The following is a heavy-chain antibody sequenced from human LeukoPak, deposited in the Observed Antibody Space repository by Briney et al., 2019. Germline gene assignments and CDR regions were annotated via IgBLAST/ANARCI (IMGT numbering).Heavy chain of an antibody. J-gene: IGHJ1*01. CDR2: IQQHGSET. D-gene: IGHD2-2*01. Sequence: GGSLRLSCEASGFSFSNYRMSWIRQAPGKGLEWVANIQQHGSETYCVDSVKGRFTISRDNAKNSLYLQMNSLRAEDTAVYYCATYSSSNGREFQYWGQGTLVTVSS. V-gene: IGHV3-7*01. CDR1: GFSFSNYR. CDR3: ATYSSSNGREFQY.